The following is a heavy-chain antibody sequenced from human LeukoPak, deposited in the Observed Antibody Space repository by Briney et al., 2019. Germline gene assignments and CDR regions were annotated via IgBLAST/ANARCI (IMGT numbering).Heavy chain of an antibody. D-gene: IGHD6-13*01. J-gene: IGHJ4*02. V-gene: IGHV3-30*19. CDR1: GFTFSSYG. CDR3: AREGDGSSWSSFDY. Sequence: GGSLRLSCAASGFTFSSYGTHWVRQAPGKGLEWVAVIWYDGSNKYYADSVKGRFTISRDNSKNTLYLQMNSLRADDTAVYYCAREGDGSSWSSFDYWGQGTLVTVSS. CDR2: IWYDGSNK.